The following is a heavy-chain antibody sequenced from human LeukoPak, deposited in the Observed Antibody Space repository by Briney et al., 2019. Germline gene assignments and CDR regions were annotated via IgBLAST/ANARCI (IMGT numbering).Heavy chain of an antibody. CDR3: AKRIQSAMAMGY. J-gene: IGHJ4*02. CDR2: INSDGSST. D-gene: IGHD5-18*01. V-gene: IGHV3-74*01. Sequence: GGSLRLSCAASGFTFSSYWMHWVRQAPGKGLVWVSRINSDGSSTSYADSVKGRFTISRDNAKNTLYLQMNSLRAEDTAVYYCAKRIQSAMAMGYWGQGTLVTVSS. CDR1: GFTFSSYW.